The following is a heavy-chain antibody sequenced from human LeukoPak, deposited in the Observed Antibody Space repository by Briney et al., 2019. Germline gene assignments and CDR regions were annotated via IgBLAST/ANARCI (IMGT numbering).Heavy chain of an antibody. V-gene: IGHV1-69*13. Sequence: SVKVSCKASGRTFSSYAISWVRQAPGQGLEWMGGIIPIFGTANYAQKFQGRVTITADESTSTAYMELSSLRSEDTAVYYCARESSFDFWSGSSYYFDYWGQGTLVTVSS. J-gene: IGHJ4*02. CDR1: GRTFSSYA. D-gene: IGHD3-3*01. CDR3: ARESSFDFWSGSSYYFDY. CDR2: IIPIFGTA.